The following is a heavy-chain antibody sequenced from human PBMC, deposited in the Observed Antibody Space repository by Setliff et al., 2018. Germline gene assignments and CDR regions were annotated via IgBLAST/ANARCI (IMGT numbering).Heavy chain of an antibody. CDR1: GFTFSSYW. J-gene: IGHJ4*02. Sequence: LRLSCTASGFTFSSYWMKWVRQAPGKGLEWVADIRHDGTTIYYMDSVKGRFTISRDDAKNSLYLQMNSLRAEDSALYYCARDLHWGFDYWGLGTLVTVSS. CDR3: ARDLHWGFDY. V-gene: IGHV3-7*03. D-gene: IGHD7-27*01. CDR2: IRHDGTTI.